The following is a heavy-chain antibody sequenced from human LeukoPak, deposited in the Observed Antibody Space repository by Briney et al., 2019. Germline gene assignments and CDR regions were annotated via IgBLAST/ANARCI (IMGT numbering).Heavy chain of an antibody. D-gene: IGHD1-1*01. CDR3: SRGMVERRSNPLYYYGMDV. CDR2: LRSKTYGGTS. Sequence: PGGSLRLSCTTSGFTFGDEATSWVRQAPGKGLEWVGFLRSKTYGGTSEYAASVKGRFTISRDDSKRIAYLQMNSLKTEDTAVYYCSRGMVERRSNPLYYYGMDVWGQGNTVTVSS. V-gene: IGHV3-49*04. CDR1: GFTFGDEA. J-gene: IGHJ6*02.